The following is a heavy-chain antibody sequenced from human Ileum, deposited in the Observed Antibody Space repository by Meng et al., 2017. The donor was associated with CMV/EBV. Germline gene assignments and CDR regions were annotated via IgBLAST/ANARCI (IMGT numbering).Heavy chain of an antibody. J-gene: IGHJ5*02. D-gene: IGHD2-2*01. CDR2: IRYDGSNQ. CDR3: AKDPTFGTSTSLDP. CDR1: GFTFSSYG. Sequence: GESLKISCAASGFTFSSYGMHWARQAPGKGLQWVAFIRYDGSNQYYADSVKGRFTISRDNSNNTLYLQMHSLTVEDTAVYYCAKDPTFGTSTSLDPWGQGTLVTVSS. V-gene: IGHV3-30*02.